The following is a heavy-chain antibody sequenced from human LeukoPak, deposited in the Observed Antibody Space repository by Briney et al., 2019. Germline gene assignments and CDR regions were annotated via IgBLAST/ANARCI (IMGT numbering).Heavy chain of an antibody. CDR2: VSTSGST. J-gene: IGHJ4*02. D-gene: IGHD5-24*01. Sequence: SETLSLTCTVSGDSISSYYWRWIRQPAGKGLEWIGRVSTSGSTNYNPSLKSRVTMSVDTSKNQISLRLSSVTAADTAVYYCARSRDAYSDYWGQGTLVTVSS. CDR1: GDSISSYY. V-gene: IGHV4-4*07. CDR3: ARSRDAYSDY.